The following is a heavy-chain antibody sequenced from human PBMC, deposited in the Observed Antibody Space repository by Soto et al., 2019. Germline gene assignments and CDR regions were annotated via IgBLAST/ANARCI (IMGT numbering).Heavy chain of an antibody. Sequence: QVQLVESGGGVVQPGRSLGLSCAASGFTFSTYGMHWVRQAPGKGLEWVAVTSSDGSNKYYADSVKGRFTISRDNSKNTLYLQMNSLRAEDTAVYYCAKRLAGSYYYGMDVWGQGTTVTVSS. V-gene: IGHV3-30*18. CDR1: GFTFSTYG. CDR2: TSSDGSNK. D-gene: IGHD3-16*01. CDR3: AKRLAGSYYYGMDV. J-gene: IGHJ6*02.